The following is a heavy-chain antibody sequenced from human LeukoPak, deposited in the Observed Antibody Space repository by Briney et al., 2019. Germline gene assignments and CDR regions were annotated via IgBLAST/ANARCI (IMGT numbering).Heavy chain of an antibody. CDR3: ARDDGWELLHVGWFDP. Sequence: PGGSLRLSCAASGFTFSSHSMNWVRQAPGKGLEWVSSISSSSSYIYYADSVKGRFTISRDNAKNSLYLQMNSLRAEDTAVYYCARDDGWELLHVGWFDPWGQGTLVTVSS. J-gene: IGHJ5*02. V-gene: IGHV3-21*01. CDR1: GFTFSSHS. CDR2: ISSSSSYI. D-gene: IGHD1-26*01.